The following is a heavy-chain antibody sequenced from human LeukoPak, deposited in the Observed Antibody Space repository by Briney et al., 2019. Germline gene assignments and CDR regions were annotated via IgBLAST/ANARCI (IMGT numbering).Heavy chain of an antibody. J-gene: IGHJ4*02. CDR1: GYSITSGYY. D-gene: IGHD3-3*01. CDR2: IYHTGNT. Sequence: SGTLSLTCSVSGYSITSGYYWGWIRQPPGKGLEWIGSIYHTGNTFYDPSFNSRVTISVDTSKNQFSLSLSSVTAADTAVYYCARQYYDFWSGPKNYFDYWGQGTLVTVSS. V-gene: IGHV4-38-2*02. CDR3: ARQYYDFWSGPKNYFDY.